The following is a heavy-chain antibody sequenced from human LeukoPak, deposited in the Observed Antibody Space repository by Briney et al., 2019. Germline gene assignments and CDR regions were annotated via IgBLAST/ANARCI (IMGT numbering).Heavy chain of an antibody. V-gene: IGHV5-51*01. J-gene: IGHJ5*02. CDR1: GYSFTSYW. CDR2: IYPGDSDT. CDR3: ARHSEGYCSGGSCYSGSWFDP. D-gene: IGHD2-15*01. Sequence: GESLKISCKGSGYSFTSYWIGWVRQMPGKGLEWMGIIYPGDSDTRYSPSFQGQVTISADKSISTAYLQWSSLKASDTAMYYCARHSEGYCSGGSCYSGSWFDPWGQGTLVTVSS.